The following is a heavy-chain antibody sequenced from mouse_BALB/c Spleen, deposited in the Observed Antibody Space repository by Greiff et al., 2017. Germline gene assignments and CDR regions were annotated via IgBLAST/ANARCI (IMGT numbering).Heavy chain of an antibody. CDR3: ARGHYGSIFAY. D-gene: IGHD1-1*01. Sequence: VQVVESGPGLVAPSQSLSITCTVSGFSLTSYGVHWVRQPPGKGLEWLGVIWAGGSTNYNSALMSRLSISKDNSKSQVFLKMNSLQTDDTAMYYCARGHYGSIFAYWGQGTLVTVSA. J-gene: IGHJ3*01. CDR1: GFSLTSYG. CDR2: IWAGGST. V-gene: IGHV2-9*02.